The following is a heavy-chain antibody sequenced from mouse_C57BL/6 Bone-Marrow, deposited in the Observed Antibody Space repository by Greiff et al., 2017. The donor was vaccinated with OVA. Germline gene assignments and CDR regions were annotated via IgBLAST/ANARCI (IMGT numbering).Heavy chain of an antibody. J-gene: IGHJ3*01. CDR2: INPNNGGT. CDR3: AREGGTLFAY. Sequence: EVQLQQSGPELVKPGASVKISCKASGYTFTDYYMNWVKQSHGKSLEWIGDINPNNGGTSDSQKFKGKATLTGDKSSSTAYMELRSLTSEDSAVYYCAREGGTLFAYWGQGTLVTVSA. CDR1: GYTFTDYY. V-gene: IGHV1-26*01.